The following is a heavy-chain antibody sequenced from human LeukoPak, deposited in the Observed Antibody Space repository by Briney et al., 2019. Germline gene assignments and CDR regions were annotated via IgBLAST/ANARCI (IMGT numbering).Heavy chain of an antibody. CDR1: GLAFSSYA. J-gene: IGHJ4*02. Sequence: GGSLRLSCAASGLAFSSYAMSWVRQAPGKGLGWVSTISVASNKFYADSVKGRFTISRDNSRNTVYLQMTSLSADDAAVYYCADYGVSGVRNNFYWGQGTLVTVSS. CDR3: ADYGVSGVRNNFY. V-gene: IGHV3-23*01. CDR2: ISVASNK. D-gene: IGHD3-3*01.